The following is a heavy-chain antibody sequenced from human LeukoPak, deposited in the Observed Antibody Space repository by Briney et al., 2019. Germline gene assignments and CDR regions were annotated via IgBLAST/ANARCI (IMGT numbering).Heavy chain of an antibody. Sequence: GASVKVSCKASGYTFTSYYIHWVRQAPGQGLEWMGRIIPILGIANYAQKFQGRVTITADKSTSTAYMELSSLRSEDTAVYYCARDRDSGSPPAAFDIWGQGTMVTVSS. CDR2: IIPILGIA. J-gene: IGHJ3*02. V-gene: IGHV1-69*04. CDR1: GYTFTSYY. CDR3: ARDRDSGSPPAAFDI. D-gene: IGHD1-26*01.